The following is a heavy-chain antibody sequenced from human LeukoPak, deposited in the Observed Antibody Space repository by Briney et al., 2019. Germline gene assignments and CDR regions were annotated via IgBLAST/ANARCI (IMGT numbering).Heavy chain of an antibody. CDR1: GFTFSSYG. CDR3: AKRLRHYYDSSGYLNY. V-gene: IGHV3-30*02. J-gene: IGHJ4*02. Sequence: GGSLRLSCAASGFTFSSYGIHWVRQAPGKGREWVAFIRYDGSNKYYTDAVKGRFTISRENSKNTLYLQMNSLIAEDTTVYYCAKRLRHYYDSSGYLNYWGQGTLVTVSS. D-gene: IGHD3-22*01. CDR2: IRYDGSNK.